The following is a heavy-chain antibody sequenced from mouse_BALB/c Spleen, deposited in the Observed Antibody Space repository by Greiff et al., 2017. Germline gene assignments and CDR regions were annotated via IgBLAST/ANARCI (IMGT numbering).Heavy chain of an antibody. J-gene: IGHJ2*01. Sequence: QVQLQQSGPELVKPGASVRISCKASGYTFTSYYIHWVKQRPGQGLEWIGWIYPGNVNTKYNEKFKGKATLTADKSSSTAYMQLSSLTSEDSAVYFCARLRYDGDFDYWGQGTTLTVSS. V-gene: IGHV1S56*01. CDR2: IYPGNVNT. CDR1: GYTFTSYY. CDR3: ARLRYDGDFDY. D-gene: IGHD2-14*01.